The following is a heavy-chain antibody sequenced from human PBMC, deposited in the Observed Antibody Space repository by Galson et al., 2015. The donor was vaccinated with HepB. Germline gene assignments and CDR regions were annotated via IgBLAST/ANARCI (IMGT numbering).Heavy chain of an antibody. Sequence: SLRLSCAASGFTLSSYWMRWVRQAPGKGLEWVANIKQDGSEKYYVDSVKGRFTISRDNAKNSLYLQMNSLRAEDTAVYYCARRTYGMDVWGQGTTVTVSS. D-gene: IGHD3/OR15-3a*01. V-gene: IGHV3-7*03. CDR1: GFTLSSYW. CDR2: IKQDGSEK. CDR3: ARRTYGMDV. J-gene: IGHJ6*02.